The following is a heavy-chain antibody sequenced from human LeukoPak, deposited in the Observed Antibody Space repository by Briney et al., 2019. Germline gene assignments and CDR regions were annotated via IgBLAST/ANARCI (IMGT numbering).Heavy chain of an antibody. D-gene: IGHD2-2*01. Sequence: GGSLRLSCAASGFTFDDYAMHWVRQAPGKGLEWVSGISWNSGSIGYADSVKGRFTISRDNAKNSLYLQMNSLRAEDTALYYCAKDPIVVVPAAMGDAFDIWGQGTMVTVSS. CDR2: ISWNSGSI. V-gene: IGHV3-9*01. J-gene: IGHJ3*02. CDR3: AKDPIVVVPAAMGDAFDI. CDR1: GFTFDDYA.